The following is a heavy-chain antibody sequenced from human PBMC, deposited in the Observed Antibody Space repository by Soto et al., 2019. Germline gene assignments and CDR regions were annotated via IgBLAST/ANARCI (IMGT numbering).Heavy chain of an antibody. CDR3: ARPELHIFTGYYTYNWFEP. CDR1: GGTFSSYA. D-gene: IGHD3-9*01. Sequence: SVKVSCKASGGTFSSYAISWVRQAPGEGLEWMGGIIPIFGTANYAQKFQGRVTITADKSTSTAYMELSSLRSEDTAVYYCARPELHIFTGYYTYNWFEPWGQGTLVTVSS. CDR2: IIPIFGTA. V-gene: IGHV1-69*06. J-gene: IGHJ5*02.